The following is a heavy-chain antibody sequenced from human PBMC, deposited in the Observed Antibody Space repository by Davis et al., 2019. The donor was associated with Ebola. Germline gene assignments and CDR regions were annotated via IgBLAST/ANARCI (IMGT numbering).Heavy chain of an antibody. CDR3: TRDLYNWNDSYYFDY. D-gene: IGHD1-20*01. J-gene: IGHJ4*02. CDR1: GFTFGDYA. Sequence: GESLKISCTASGFTFGDYAMSWVRQAPGKGLEWVGFIRSKAYGGTTEYAASVKGRFTISRDDSKSIAYLQMNSLKTEDTAVYYCTRDLYNWNDSYYFDYWGQGTLVTVSS. V-gene: IGHV3-49*04. CDR2: IRSKAYGGTT.